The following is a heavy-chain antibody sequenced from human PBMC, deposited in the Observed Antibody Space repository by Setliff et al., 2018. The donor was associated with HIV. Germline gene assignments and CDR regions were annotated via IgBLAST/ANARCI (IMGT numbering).Heavy chain of an antibody. Sequence: PSETLSLTCNVSGGSISSYYWSWLRQPPGKRFEWIGYIYYTGSTDYNPSLMSRVTISMDTSKNQFSLKLNSLSAADTAVYYCAGGGNYYPYESFGYWGRGTLVTVSS. J-gene: IGHJ4*02. V-gene: IGHV4-59*01. D-gene: IGHD1-26*01. CDR1: GGSISSYY. CDR3: AGGGNYYPYESFGY. CDR2: IYYTGST.